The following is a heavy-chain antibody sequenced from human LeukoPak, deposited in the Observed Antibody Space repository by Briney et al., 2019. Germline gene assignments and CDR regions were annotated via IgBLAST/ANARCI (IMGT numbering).Heavy chain of an antibody. V-gene: IGHV3-9*01. CDR1: GFTFENSA. CDR2: ISWNSGGL. Sequence: QTGGSLRLSCAASGFTFENSAIHWVRQAPGKGQEWVSGISWNSGGLHYADSVKGRFTISRDNAKRSLYLQMNSLRAEDTAVYYCAIARYFDWLTGDYWGQGTLVTVSS. D-gene: IGHD3-9*01. CDR3: AIARYFDWLTGDY. J-gene: IGHJ4*02.